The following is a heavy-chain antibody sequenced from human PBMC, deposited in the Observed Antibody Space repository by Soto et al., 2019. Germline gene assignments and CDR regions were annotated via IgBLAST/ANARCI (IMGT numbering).Heavy chain of an antibody. J-gene: IGHJ6*02. CDR2: IYYSGST. D-gene: IGHD6-19*01. V-gene: IGHV4-59*01. CDR1: GGSISSYY. Sequence: SETLSLTCTVSGGSISSYYWSWIRQPPGKGLEWIGYIYYSGSTNYNPSLKGRVTISVDTSKNQFSLKLSSVTAADTAVYYCARDQGIAVAGTPFTNYYYGMDVCGQGTTVTVSS. CDR3: ARDQGIAVAGTPFTNYYYGMDV.